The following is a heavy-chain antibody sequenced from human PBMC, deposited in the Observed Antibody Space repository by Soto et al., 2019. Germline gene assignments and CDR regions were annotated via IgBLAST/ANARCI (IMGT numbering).Heavy chain of an antibody. CDR3: ARGYGRNFDY. CDR1: GTSISTTDYY. CDR2: IYYTGMT. D-gene: IGHD5-18*01. Sequence: SETLSLTCTVSGTSISTTDYYWGWIRQPPGKGLEWITSIYYTGMTYYNPSLKSRVTISVDTSKNQFSLKLSSVTAADTAVYYCARGYGRNFDYWGQGTLVT. J-gene: IGHJ4*02. V-gene: IGHV4-39*01.